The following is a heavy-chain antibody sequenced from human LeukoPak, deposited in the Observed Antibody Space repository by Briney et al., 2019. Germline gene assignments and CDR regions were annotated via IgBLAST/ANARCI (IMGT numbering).Heavy chain of an antibody. V-gene: IGHV4-59*01. CDR1: GGSISSYY. CDR3: ARFHTFGYYDFWSGFYYFDY. J-gene: IGHJ4*02. D-gene: IGHD3-3*01. Sequence: PSETLSLTCTVSGGSISSYYWSWIRQPPGKGLEWIGYIHYSGSTNYNPSLKSRVTISVDTSKNQFPLKLSSVTATDTAVYYCARFHTFGYYDFWSGFYYFDYWGQGTLVTVSS. CDR2: IHYSGST.